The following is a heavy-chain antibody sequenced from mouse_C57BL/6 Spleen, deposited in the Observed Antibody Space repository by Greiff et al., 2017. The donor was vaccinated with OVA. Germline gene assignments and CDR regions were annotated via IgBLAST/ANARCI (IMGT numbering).Heavy chain of an antibody. CDR3: ARYGDYSFAY. CDR1: GFTFTDYY. D-gene: IGHD1-1*01. V-gene: IGHV7-3*01. J-gene: IGHJ3*01. Sequence: DVMLVESGGGLVQPGGSLSLSCAASGFTFTDYYMSWVRQPPGKALEWLGFIRNKANGYTTEYSASVKGRFTISRDNSQSILYLQMNALRAEDSATYYCARYGDYSFAYWGQGTLVTVSA. CDR2: IRNKANGYTT.